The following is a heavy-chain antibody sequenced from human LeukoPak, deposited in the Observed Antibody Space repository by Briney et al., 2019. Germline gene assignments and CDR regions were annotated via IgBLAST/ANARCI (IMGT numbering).Heavy chain of an antibody. J-gene: IGHJ6*03. CDR3: ARLSGVVAATYGNYYYYYYMDV. V-gene: IGHV5-51*01. CDR2: IYPGDSDT. D-gene: IGHD2-15*01. CDR1: GYSFTSYW. Sequence: GESLKISCKGSGYSFTSYWIGWVRQMPGKGLGWMGIIYPGDSDTRYSPSFQGQVTISADKSISNAYLQWSSLKASDTAMYYCARLSGVVAATYGNYYYYYYMDVWGKGTTVTVSS.